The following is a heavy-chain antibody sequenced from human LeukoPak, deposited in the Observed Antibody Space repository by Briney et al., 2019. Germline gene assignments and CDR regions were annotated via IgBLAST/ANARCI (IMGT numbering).Heavy chain of an antibody. Sequence: ASVKVSCKASGGTFSSYAISWVRQAPGQGLEWMGRIIPISGTANYAQKFQGRVTITTDESTSTAYMELSSLRSEDTAVYYCARNSISDYYDSSGYLDYWGQGTLVTVSS. J-gene: IGHJ4*02. V-gene: IGHV1-69*05. D-gene: IGHD3-22*01. CDR2: IIPISGTA. CDR3: ARNSISDYYDSSGYLDY. CDR1: GGTFSSYA.